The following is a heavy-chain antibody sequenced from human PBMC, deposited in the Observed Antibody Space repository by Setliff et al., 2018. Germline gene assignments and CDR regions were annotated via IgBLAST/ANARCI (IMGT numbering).Heavy chain of an antibody. CDR1: GGSISSGTYY. J-gene: IGHJ6*02. V-gene: IGHV4-61*02. CDR2: LHTSGSI. D-gene: IGHD5-12*01. CDR3: ARDQWVRSPPLYFSYSMDV. Sequence: SETLSLTCTVSGGSISSGTYYWSWIRQPAGKGLEWIGRLHTSGSIDYNPSLKSRVTISVDTSKNQFSLKLTSVTAADTAVYYCARDQWVRSPPLYFSYSMDVWGQGTTVTVSS.